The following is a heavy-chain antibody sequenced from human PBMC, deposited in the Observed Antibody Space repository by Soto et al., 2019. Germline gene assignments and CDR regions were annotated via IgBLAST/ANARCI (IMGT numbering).Heavy chain of an antibody. CDR2: ISSSSSYI. J-gene: IGHJ4*02. CDR1: GFTFSSYS. V-gene: IGHV3-21*01. D-gene: IGHD2-8*01. Sequence: PGGSLRLSCAASGFTFSSYSMNWVRQAPGKGLEWVSSISSSSSYIYYADSVKGRFTISRDNAKNSLYLQMNSLRAEDTAVYYCASLGADIVPRIRRIDYWGQGTLVTVSS. CDR3: ASLGADIVPRIRRIDY.